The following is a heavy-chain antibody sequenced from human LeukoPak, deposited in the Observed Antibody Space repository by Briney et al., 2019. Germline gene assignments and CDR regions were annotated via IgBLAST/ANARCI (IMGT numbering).Heavy chain of an antibody. J-gene: IGHJ6*02. CDR3: ARRVKAAAGGTGMDV. Sequence: SETLSLTCTVSGGSISSSSYYWGWIRQPPGKGLEWIGSIYYSGSTYYNPSLKSRVTISVDTSKNQFSLKLSSVTAADTAVYYCARRVKAAAGGTGMDVWGQGTTVTASS. CDR1: GGSISSSSYY. V-gene: IGHV4-39*01. D-gene: IGHD6-13*01. CDR2: IYYSGST.